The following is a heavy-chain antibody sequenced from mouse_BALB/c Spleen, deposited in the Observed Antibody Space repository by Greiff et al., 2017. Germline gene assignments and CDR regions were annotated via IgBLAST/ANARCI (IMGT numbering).Heavy chain of an antibody. Sequence: VQLVESGAELVMPGASVKMSCKASGYTFTDYWMHWVKQRPGQGLEWIGAIDTSDSYTSYNQKFKGKATLTVDESSSTAYMQLSSLTSEDSAVYYCARVGPYAMDYWGQGTSVTVSS. CDR2: IDTSDSYT. CDR3: ARVGPYAMDY. CDR1: GYTFTDYW. J-gene: IGHJ4*01. V-gene: IGHV1-69*01.